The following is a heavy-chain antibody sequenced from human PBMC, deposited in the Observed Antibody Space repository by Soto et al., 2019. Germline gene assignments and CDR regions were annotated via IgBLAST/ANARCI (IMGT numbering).Heavy chain of an antibody. D-gene: IGHD6-13*01. J-gene: IGHJ4*02. CDR2: IYYNGST. Sequence: SETLSLTCIVSGGSISGSYWSWIRQSPGKGLEWLGNIYYNGSTYYSPSLKSRVTVWFDTSKNQFSLRLTSVTAADTAVYYCARYRISGSWSKFDYWGQGTRVTVSS. CDR3: ARYRISGSWSKFDY. CDR1: GGSISGSY. V-gene: IGHV4-59*06.